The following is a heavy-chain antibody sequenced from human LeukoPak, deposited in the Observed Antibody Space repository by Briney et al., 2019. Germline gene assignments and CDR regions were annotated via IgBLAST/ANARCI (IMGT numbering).Heavy chain of an antibody. CDR3: ARDSAARGYGMDV. V-gene: IGHV3-53*01. D-gene: IGHD3-10*01. J-gene: IGHJ6*02. Sequence: GGSLRLSCAASGFTFSSYAVSWVRQAPGKGLEWVSVIYSGGSTYYADSVKGRFTISRDNSKNTLYLQMNSLRAEDTAVYYCARDSAARGYGMDVWGQGTTVTVSS. CDR2: IYSGGST. CDR1: GFTFSSYA.